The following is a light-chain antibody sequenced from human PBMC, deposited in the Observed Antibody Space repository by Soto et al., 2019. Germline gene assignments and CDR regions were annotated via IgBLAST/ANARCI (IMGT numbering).Light chain of an antibody. CDR2: WAS. V-gene: IGKV4-1*01. CDR3: QQYYSTPT. J-gene: IGKJ1*01. Sequence: DIVMTQSPESLAVSLGERATINCKSSQSVLYSSNNKNYFSWYQQKPGQPPKLLIYWASTRESGVPDRFSGSGSGTDFTLTISSLQAEDVAVYYCQQYYSTPTFGQGTKVEIK. CDR1: QSVLYSSNNKNY.